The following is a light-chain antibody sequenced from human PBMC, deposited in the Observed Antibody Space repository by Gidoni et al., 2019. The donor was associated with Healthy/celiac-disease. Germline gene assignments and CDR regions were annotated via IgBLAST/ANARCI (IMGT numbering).Light chain of an antibody. CDR1: QSVSSSY. CDR2: GAS. CDR3: QQYGSSPGA. J-gene: IGKJ5*01. Sequence: IVLTHSPGTLSLSPGERATLSCRASQSVSSSYLAWYQQKPGQAPRLLIDGASSRATGIPDRFSGSGSGTDFTLTISRLEPEDFAVYYCQQYGSSPGAFGQGIRLEIK. V-gene: IGKV3-20*01.